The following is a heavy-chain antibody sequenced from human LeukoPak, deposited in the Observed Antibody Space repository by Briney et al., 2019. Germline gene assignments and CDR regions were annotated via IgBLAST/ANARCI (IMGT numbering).Heavy chain of an antibody. Sequence: ASVKVSCKASGYTFSGTGWYLYWLRQAPGQGLECMGWIHPNNGDTAYAQKFEGRVAMTRDTSNSTAYMELRRLRPDDTAVYFCARDGPAQMVDLDYWGQGTLVTVSS. V-gene: IGHV1-2*02. J-gene: IGHJ4*02. D-gene: IGHD3-10*01. CDR3: ARDGPAQMVDLDY. CDR2: IHPNNGDT. CDR1: GYTFSGTGWY.